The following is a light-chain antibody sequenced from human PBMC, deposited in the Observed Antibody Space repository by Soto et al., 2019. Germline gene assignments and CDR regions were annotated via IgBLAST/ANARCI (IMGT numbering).Light chain of an antibody. V-gene: IGKV1-6*01. CDR3: LHDHNYPWT. J-gene: IGKJ1*01. Sequence: AIQMTQSPSSLSASVGDRVTITCRASQVIRNDLGWYQQKPGKVPKLLIYGASNLQSGVPSRFSGSGSGTDFTLTITSLQPEDFATYYCLHDHNYPWTFGQGTKVDIK. CDR1: QVIRND. CDR2: GAS.